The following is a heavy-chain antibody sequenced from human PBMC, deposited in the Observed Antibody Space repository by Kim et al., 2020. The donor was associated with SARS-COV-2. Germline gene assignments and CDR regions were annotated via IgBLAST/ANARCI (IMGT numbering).Heavy chain of an antibody. CDR2: ISGSGGST. CDR3: AKSPTYYYDSSGYTFGY. J-gene: IGHJ4*02. D-gene: IGHD3-22*01. Sequence: GGSLRLSCAASGFTFSSYAMSWVRQAPGKGLEWVSAISGSGGSTYHADSVKGRFTISRDNSKNTLYLQMNSLRAEDTAVYYCAKSPTYYYDSSGYTFGYWGQGTLVTVSS. CDR1: GFTFSSYA. V-gene: IGHV3-23*01.